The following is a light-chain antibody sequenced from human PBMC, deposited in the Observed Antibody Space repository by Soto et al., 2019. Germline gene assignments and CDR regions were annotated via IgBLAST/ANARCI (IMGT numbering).Light chain of an antibody. V-gene: IGLV2-14*01. Sequence: QSALTQPASVSGSPGQSITISCTGTSSDVGGYNYVSWYQQYPGKAPKLMIYDVSNRPSGVSNRFSGSKSGNTASLTISGLQAEDEADYYCSSYTRSSPDVFGTGTQLTVL. CDR3: SSYTRSSPDV. J-gene: IGLJ1*01. CDR2: DVS. CDR1: SSDVGGYNY.